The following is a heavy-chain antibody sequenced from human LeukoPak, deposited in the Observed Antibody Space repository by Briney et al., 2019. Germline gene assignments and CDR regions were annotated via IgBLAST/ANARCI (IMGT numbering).Heavy chain of an antibody. CDR1: GYSVSSGYH. CDR3: ARDVGGGTSDY. J-gene: IGHJ4*02. CDR2: ANSGGGA. Sequence: SETLSLTCAVSGYSVSSGYHWGWIRQPPGKGLEWIAGANSGGGASYSPSLKSRATISLDRSNNHFSLELRSVTAADTAVYYCARDVGGGTSDYWGQGTLVTVSS. D-gene: IGHD4-23*01. V-gene: IGHV4-38-2*02.